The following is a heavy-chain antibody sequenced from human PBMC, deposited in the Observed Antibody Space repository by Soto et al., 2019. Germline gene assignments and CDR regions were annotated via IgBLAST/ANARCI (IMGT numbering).Heavy chain of an antibody. J-gene: IGHJ4*02. CDR2: INQDGFGK. CDR1: GSTISSHW. Sequence: EVQLVESGGGLVQPGGSLRLSCVISGSTISSHWMTWVRQAPGKGLEWVASINQDGFGKHYLDSVKGRFTISRDSANSSLYLQMDSLRAEHTAVYYCAKDHGSGSYPYWGQGTLVTVSP. V-gene: IGHV3-7*05. CDR3: AKDHGSGSYPY. D-gene: IGHD1-26*01.